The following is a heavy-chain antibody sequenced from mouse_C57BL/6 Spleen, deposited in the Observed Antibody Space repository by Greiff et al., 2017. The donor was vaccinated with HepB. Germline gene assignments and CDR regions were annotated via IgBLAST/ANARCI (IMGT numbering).Heavy chain of an antibody. D-gene: IGHD1-1*01. Sequence: QVQLQQSGPGLVQPSQSLSITCTVSGFSLTSYGVHWVRQSPGKGLEWLGVIWSGGSTDYNAAFISRLSISKDNSKSQVFFKMNSLQADDTAIYYCARNPNYYGSPYAMDYWGQGTSVTVSS. CDR2: IWSGGST. V-gene: IGHV2-2*01. CDR1: GFSLTSYG. CDR3: ARNPNYYGSPYAMDY. J-gene: IGHJ4*01.